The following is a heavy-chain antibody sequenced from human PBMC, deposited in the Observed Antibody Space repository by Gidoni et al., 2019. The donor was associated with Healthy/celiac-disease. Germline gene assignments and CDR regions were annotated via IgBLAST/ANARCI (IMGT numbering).Heavy chain of an antibody. CDR1: GGSISSSSYY. D-gene: IGHD1-1*01. V-gene: IGHV4-39*01. Sequence: QLQLQESGPGLVKPSETLSLTCTVSGGSISSSSYYWGWIRQPPGKGLEWIGSIYYSGSTYYNPSLKSRVTISVDTSKNQFSLKLSSVTAADTAVYYCARTWRNNWFDPWGQGTLVTVSS. CDR2: IYYSGST. CDR3: ARTWRNNWFDP. J-gene: IGHJ5*02.